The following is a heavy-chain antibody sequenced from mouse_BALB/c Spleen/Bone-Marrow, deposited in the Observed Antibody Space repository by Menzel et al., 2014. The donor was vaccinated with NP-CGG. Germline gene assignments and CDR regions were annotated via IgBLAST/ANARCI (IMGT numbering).Heavy chain of an antibody. D-gene: IGHD1-1*01. J-gene: IGHJ2*01. Sequence: SGAELVKPGASVKLSCPASGFNIKDTYMHWVKQRPEQGLEWIGRIDPANGNHKYDPQFQGKATITADTSSNTADLQLSSLTSEDTADYYCARSYGRSPFGYWGQGTTLTVSS. CDR3: ARSYGRSPFGY. CDR1: GFNIKDTY. CDR2: IDPANGNH. V-gene: IGHV14-3*02.